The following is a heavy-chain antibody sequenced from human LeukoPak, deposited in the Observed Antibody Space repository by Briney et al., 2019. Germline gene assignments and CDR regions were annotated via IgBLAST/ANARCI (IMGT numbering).Heavy chain of an antibody. J-gene: IGHJ4*02. CDR3: ARDYYDSSGYSIPLDY. D-gene: IGHD3-22*01. V-gene: IGHV3-48*03. CDR1: GFTFSSYE. CDR2: ISSSGSTI. Sequence: GGSLRLSCAASGFTFSSYEMNWVRQAPGKGLEWVSYISSSGSTIYYADSVKGRFTISRDNAKNSLHLQMNSLRAEDTAVYYCARDYYDSSGYSIPLDYWGQGTLVTVSS.